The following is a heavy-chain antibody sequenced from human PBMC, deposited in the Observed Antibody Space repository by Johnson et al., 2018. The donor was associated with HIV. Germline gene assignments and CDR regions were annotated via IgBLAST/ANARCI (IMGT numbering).Heavy chain of an antibody. J-gene: IGHJ3*02. CDR3: AQEGSSGWYHGLDAFDI. D-gene: IGHD6-19*01. V-gene: IGHV3-20*04. CDR1: GFTFDDYG. Sequence: VQLVESGGGLVQPGGSLRLSCAASGFTFDDYGMSWVRQAPGKGLEWVSGINWNGGSTGYADSVKGRFTISRDNAKNSLYLQMNSLRAEDTAVYYCAQEGSSGWYHGLDAFDIWGQGTMVTVSS. CDR2: INWNGGST.